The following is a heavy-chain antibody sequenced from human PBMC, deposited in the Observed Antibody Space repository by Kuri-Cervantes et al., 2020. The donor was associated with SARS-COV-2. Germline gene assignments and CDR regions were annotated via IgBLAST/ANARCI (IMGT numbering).Heavy chain of an antibody. J-gene: IGHJ4*02. CDR1: GFTFDDYG. CDR3: APRDY. CDR2: ISGHSERT. Sequence: GESLKISCAASGFTFDDYGMSWVRQAPGKGLEWVSSISGHSERTYYADSVKGRFTISRDNSKNTLYLQMNSLRVEDTALYYCAPRDYWGQGILVTVSS. V-gene: IGHV3-23*01.